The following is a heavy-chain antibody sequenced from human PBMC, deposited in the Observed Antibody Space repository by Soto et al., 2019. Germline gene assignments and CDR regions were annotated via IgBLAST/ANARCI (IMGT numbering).Heavy chain of an antibody. CDR2: SSNSGTFS. CDR1: GFTFSDYY. D-gene: IGHD1-1*01. Sequence: GSLRLSCEGSGFTFSDYYISWIRQAPGKGLEWISYSSNSGTFSRYADSVKGRFSISRDNTKNLLYLQMNSLRAEDTAVYYCARSGDNYNRLDYWGPGTPVTVYS. CDR3: ARSGDNYNRLDY. J-gene: IGHJ4*02. V-gene: IGHV3-11*06.